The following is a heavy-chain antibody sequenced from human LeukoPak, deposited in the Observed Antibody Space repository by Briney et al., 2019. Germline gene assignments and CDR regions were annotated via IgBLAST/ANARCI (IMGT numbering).Heavy chain of an antibody. CDR1: GFTLSSYG. Sequence: GGSLRLSCAASGFTLSSYGMHWVRQAPGKGLEWVAVIWYDGSNKYYADSVKGRFTISRDNSKNTLYLQMNSLRAEDTAVYYCARDIVVVPAAPYYYYGMDVWGQGTTVTVSS. J-gene: IGHJ6*02. CDR2: IWYDGSNK. CDR3: ARDIVVVPAAPYYYYGMDV. V-gene: IGHV3-33*01. D-gene: IGHD2-2*01.